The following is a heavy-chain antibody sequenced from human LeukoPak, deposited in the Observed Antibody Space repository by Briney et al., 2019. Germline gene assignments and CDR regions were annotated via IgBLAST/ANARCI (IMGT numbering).Heavy chain of an antibody. D-gene: IGHD6-19*01. J-gene: IGHJ6*03. CDR3: ARQSMAVAGTPHSYYYTDV. Sequence: LGESLKISCKGSGYNFRSYWIGWVRQMPGKGLEWMGIIYPGDSDTRYSPSFQGQVTFSVDKPISTAYLQWSSLKASDTAMYYCARQSMAVAGTPHSYYYTDVWGNGTTVTVSS. CDR2: IYPGDSDT. V-gene: IGHV5-51*01. CDR1: GYNFRSYW.